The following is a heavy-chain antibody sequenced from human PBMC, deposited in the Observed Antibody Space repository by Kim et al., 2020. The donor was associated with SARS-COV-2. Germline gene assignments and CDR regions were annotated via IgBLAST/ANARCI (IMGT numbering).Heavy chain of an antibody. Sequence: SETLSLTCAVSGGSISSSNWWSWVRQPPGKGLEWIGEIYHSGSTNYNPSLKSRVTISVDKSKNQFSLKLSSVTAADTAVYYCASLSVGGAYSSSWHYPDWFDPWGQGTLVTVSS. CDR2: IYHSGST. CDR1: GGSISSSNW. CDR3: ASLSVGGAYSSSWHYPDWFDP. D-gene: IGHD6-13*01. V-gene: IGHV4-4*02. J-gene: IGHJ5*02.